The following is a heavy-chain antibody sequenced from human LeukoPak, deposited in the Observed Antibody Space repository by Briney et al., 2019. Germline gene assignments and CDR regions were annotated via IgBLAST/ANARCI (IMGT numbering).Heavy chain of an antibody. Sequence: GGSLILSCAASGFTFSSYTIHWVRQPPGKGLEWVAVISFDGSNKYYADSVKGRFTISRDNSKNTLYLQMNSLRAEDTAVYYCAREELGSSLGFDPWGQGTLVTVSS. D-gene: IGHD3-16*01. CDR1: GFTFSSYT. CDR2: ISFDGSNK. J-gene: IGHJ5*02. V-gene: IGHV3-30-3*01. CDR3: AREELGSSLGFDP.